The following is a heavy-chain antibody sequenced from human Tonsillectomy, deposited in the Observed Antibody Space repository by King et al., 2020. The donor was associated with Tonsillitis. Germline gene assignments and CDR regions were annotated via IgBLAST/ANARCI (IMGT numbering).Heavy chain of an antibody. CDR2: SYYSGST. CDR3: ARAESAAPWFGELSPHYFDS. CDR1: GGSINNYF. Sequence: VQLQESGPGLVKPSETLSLTCTVSGGSINNYFWSWIRQPPGKGLEWIGYSYYSGSTNYNPSLPSRVTISVDTSKNQFSLKLSSVTAADTAVYYCARAESAAPWFGELSPHYFDSWGQGTLVTVSS. V-gene: IGHV4-59*01. J-gene: IGHJ4*02. D-gene: IGHD3-10*01.